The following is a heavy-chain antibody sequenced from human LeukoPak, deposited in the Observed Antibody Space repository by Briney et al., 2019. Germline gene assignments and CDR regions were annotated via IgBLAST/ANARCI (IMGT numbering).Heavy chain of an antibody. J-gene: IGHJ4*02. CDR3: ARGATYAYYQDY. V-gene: IGHV3-74*01. D-gene: IGHD1-26*01. CDR1: GFTFSSHW. Sequence: PGGSLRLSCAASGFTFSSHWMHWVRQAPGKGLGWVSRIKYDASSTSYADSVKGRFTISRDNAKNTLYLQMNSLRAEDTAVYYCARGATYAYYQDYWGQGTLVTVSS. CDR2: IKYDASST.